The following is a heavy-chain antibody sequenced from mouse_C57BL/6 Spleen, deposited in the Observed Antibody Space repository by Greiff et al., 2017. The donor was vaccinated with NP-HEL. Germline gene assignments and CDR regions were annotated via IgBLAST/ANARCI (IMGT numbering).Heavy chain of an antibody. CDR2: IDPETGGT. CDR1: GYTFTDYE. V-gene: IGHV1-15*01. Sequence: QVQLQQSGAELVRPGASVTLSCKASGYTFTDYEMHWVKQTPVHGLEWIGAIDPETGGTAYNQKFKGKAILTADKSSSTAYMELRSLTSEDYAVYYCTRLRYCYGSSSYYFDYWGQGTTLTVSS. D-gene: IGHD1-1*01. J-gene: IGHJ2*01. CDR3: TRLRYCYGSSSYYFDY.